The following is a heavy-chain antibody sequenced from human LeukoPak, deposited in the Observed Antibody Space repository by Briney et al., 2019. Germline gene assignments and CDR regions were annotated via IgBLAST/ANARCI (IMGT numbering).Heavy chain of an antibody. Sequence: SQTLSLTCSVSGGSISSGSYYWSWLRQPAGKGLEWLGRIYTSGSINYNPSLKSRVTISVDTSKNQFSLKLSSVTAADTAVYYCARDTWFGAGRTFDYWGQGTLVTVSS. CDR2: IYTSGSI. CDR1: GGSISSGSYY. V-gene: IGHV4-61*02. J-gene: IGHJ4*02. CDR3: ARDTWFGAGRTFDY. D-gene: IGHD3-10*01.